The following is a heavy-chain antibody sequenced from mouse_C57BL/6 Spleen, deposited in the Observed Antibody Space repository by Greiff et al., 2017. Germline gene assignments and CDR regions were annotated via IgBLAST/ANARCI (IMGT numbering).Heavy chain of an antibody. CDR3: ASPYYYGSSPLAY. D-gene: IGHD1-1*01. Sequence: VKVVESGPGLVQPSQSLSITCTVSGFSLTSYCVHWVRQSPGKGLEWLGVIWSGGSTDYNASFISRLSLSKDNSKSQVSFKMNSLQADDTAIYYCASPYYYGSSPLAYWGQGTLVTVSA. J-gene: IGHJ3*01. V-gene: IGHV2-2*01. CDR1: GFSLTSYC. CDR2: IWSGGST.